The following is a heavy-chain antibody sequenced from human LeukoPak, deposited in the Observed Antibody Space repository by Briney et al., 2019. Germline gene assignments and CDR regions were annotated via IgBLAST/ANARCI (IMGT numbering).Heavy chain of an antibody. J-gene: IGHJ5*02. CDR3: ARWYCSTATGTIACYYLDP. D-gene: IGHD2-2*01. V-gene: IGHV4-31*01. CDR1: GGSISSGGYY. Sequence: SETLSLTCTVSGGSISSGGYYWSWIRQHPGKGLEWIGYIYYSGSTYYNPSLKSQVTISVDTSKNQFSLKLNSVTAADTAVYFCARWYCSTATGTIACYYLDPWGQGTLVTVSS. CDR2: IYYSGST.